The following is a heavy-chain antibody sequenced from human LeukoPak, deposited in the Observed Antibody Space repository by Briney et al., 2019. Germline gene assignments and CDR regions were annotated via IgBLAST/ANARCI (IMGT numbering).Heavy chain of an antibody. V-gene: IGHV3-30*18. CDR2: ISYDGSNK. Sequence: PGGSLRLSCAASGFTFSNAWMSWVRQAPGKGLEWVAVISYDGSNKYYADSVKGRFTISRDKSKNTLYLQMNSLRPEDTAVYYCAKDVYAQWLGRIDYWGQGTLVTVSS. J-gene: IGHJ4*02. CDR1: GFTFSNAW. D-gene: IGHD6-19*01. CDR3: AKDVYAQWLGRIDY.